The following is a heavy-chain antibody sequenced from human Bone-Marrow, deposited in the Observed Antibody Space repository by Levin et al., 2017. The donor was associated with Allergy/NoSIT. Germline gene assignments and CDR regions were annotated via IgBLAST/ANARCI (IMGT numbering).Heavy chain of an antibody. CDR3: SYDMLTESYYYGMDG. CDR1: GGTFNSYA. Sequence: SVKVSCRASGGTFNSYAINWVRQAPGQGLEWMGGIIPMLGTANYAQNFQGRVTITADDVTSTVYMELRSLRSEDTAMYYFSYDMLTESYYYGMDGWGQGTTVTVSS. J-gene: IGHJ6*02. V-gene: IGHV1-69*13. D-gene: IGHD3-9*01. CDR2: IIPMLGTA.